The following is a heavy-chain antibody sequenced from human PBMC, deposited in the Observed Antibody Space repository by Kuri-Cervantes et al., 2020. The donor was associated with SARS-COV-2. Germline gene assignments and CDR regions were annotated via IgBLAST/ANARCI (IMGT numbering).Heavy chain of an antibody. D-gene: IGHD3-22*01. J-gene: IGHJ4*02. V-gene: IGHV3-23*01. CDR3: AKDLLSDPYYYDSSGLDY. CDR1: GFIFDDNA. Sequence: GGSLRLSCAGSGFIFDDNAMHWVRQGPGKGLEWVSAISGSGGSTYYADSVKGRFTISRDNSKNTLYLQMNSLRAEDTAVYYCAKDLLSDPYYYDSSGLDYWGQGTLVTVSS. CDR2: ISGSGGST.